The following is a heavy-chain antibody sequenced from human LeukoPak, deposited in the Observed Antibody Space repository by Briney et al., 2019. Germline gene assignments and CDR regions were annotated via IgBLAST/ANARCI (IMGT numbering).Heavy chain of an antibody. CDR1: GGTFSSYA. J-gene: IGHJ4*02. CDR2: MNPNSGNT. CDR3: ARMGPDILTGYYPNFDY. V-gene: IGHV1-8*03. Sequence: ASVKVSCKASGGTFSSYAISWVRQAPGQGLEWMGWMNPNSGNTGYAQKFQGRVTITRNTSISTAYMELSSLRSGDTAVYYCARMGPDILTGYYPNFDYWGQGTLVTVSS. D-gene: IGHD3-9*01.